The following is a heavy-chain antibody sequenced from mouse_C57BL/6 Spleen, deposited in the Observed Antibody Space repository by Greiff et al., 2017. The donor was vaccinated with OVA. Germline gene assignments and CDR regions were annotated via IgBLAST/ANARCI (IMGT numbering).Heavy chain of an antibody. D-gene: IGHD1-1*01. CDR2: IWSGGST. J-gene: IGHJ1*03. V-gene: IGHV2-2*01. CDR1: GFSLTSYG. CDR3: ARAHYGSSLWNVDV. Sequence: VQRVESGPGLVQPSQSLSITCTVSGFSLTSYGVHWVRQSPGKGLEWLGVIWSGGSTDYNAAFISRLSISKDNSKSQVFFKMNSLQADDTAIYYCARAHYGSSLWNVDVWGTGTTVTVSS.